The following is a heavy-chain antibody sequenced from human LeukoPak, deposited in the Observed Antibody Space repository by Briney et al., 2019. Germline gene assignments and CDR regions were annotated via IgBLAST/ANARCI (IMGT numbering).Heavy chain of an antibody. Sequence: PGGSLRLSCAASGFTFSNYAMSWVRQAPGKGLEWASGISGTSGTINYADPVKGRFTISRDNSKNTLYLQMNSLRVDDMAVYYCAKRLGDPRAFDYCGQGTLVTVSS. CDR2: ISGTSGTI. V-gene: IGHV3-23*01. CDR3: AKRLGDPRAFDY. CDR1: GFTFSNYA. J-gene: IGHJ4*02. D-gene: IGHD2-21*02.